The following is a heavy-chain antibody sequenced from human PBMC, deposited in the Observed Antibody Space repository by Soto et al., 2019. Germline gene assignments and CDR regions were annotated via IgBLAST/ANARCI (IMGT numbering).Heavy chain of an antibody. Sequence: GGSLRLSCAASGFTFSGSAMHWVRQASGKGLEWVGRIRSKANSYATAYAASVKGRFTISRDDSKNTAYLQMNSLKTEDTAVYYCTSSLLWFGELPNSYYYYSYGMDVWGQGTTVTVSS. CDR3: TSSLLWFGELPNSYYYYSYGMDV. J-gene: IGHJ6*02. CDR1: GFTFSGSA. V-gene: IGHV3-73*01. D-gene: IGHD3-10*01. CDR2: IRSKANSYAT.